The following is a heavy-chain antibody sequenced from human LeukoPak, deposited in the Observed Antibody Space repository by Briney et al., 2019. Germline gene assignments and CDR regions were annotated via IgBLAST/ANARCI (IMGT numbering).Heavy chain of an antibody. CDR1: GGSISSYY. J-gene: IGHJ3*02. D-gene: IGHD5-18*01. Sequence: SETLSLTCTVSGGSISSYYWSWIRQPPGKGLEWIGYIYYSGSTNYNPSLESRVTISVDTSKNQFSLKLSSVTAADTAVYYCARIPGYSYGYDAFDIWGQGTMVTVSS. CDR3: ARIPGYSYGYDAFDI. CDR2: IYYSGST. V-gene: IGHV4-59*01.